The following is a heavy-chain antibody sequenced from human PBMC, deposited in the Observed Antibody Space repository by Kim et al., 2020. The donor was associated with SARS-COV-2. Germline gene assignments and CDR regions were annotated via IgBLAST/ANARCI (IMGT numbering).Heavy chain of an antibody. CDR2: INACNGNT. CDR1: GYTFTSYA. J-gene: IGHJ4*02. V-gene: IGHV1-3*01. CDR3: ARGLLNQLLFIAVAGPFDY. D-gene: IGHD6-19*01. Sequence: ASVKVSCKASGYTFTSYAMHWVRQAPGQRLEWMGWINACNGNTKYSQKFQGRVTITRDTYASTAYMELSSLRSEDTAVYYCARGLLNQLLFIAVAGPFDYWGQGTLVTVSS.